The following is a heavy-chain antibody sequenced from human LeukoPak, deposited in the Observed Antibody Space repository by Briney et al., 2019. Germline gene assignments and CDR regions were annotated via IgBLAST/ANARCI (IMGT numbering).Heavy chain of an antibody. CDR3: TKDREGSYYDSSGYYRGAFDV. V-gene: IGHV3-15*01. J-gene: IGHJ3*01. CDR2: IKGNTDGGST. D-gene: IGHD3-22*01. Sequence: PGGSLRLSCAASGFTFSSYAVSWVRQTPGKGLEWVGRIKGNTDGGSTDYAAPVEGRFTISRDDSENTLYLQMNSLKTEDTALYYCTKDREGSYYDSSGYYRGAFDVWGQGTMVTVSA. CDR1: GFTFSSYA.